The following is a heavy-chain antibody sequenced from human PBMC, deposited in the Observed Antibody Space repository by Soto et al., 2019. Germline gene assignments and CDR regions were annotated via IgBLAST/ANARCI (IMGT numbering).Heavy chain of an antibody. J-gene: IGHJ6*03. CDR2: INSDGSST. Sequence: PGGSLRLSCAASGFTFSSYWMHWVRQAPGKGLVWVSRINSDGSSTSYADSVKGRFTISRDNAKNTLYLQMNSLRAEDTAVYYCARRGYGSRWPNVYMDVWGKGTTVTVSS. V-gene: IGHV3-74*01. CDR3: ARRGYGSRWPNVYMDV. CDR1: GFTFSSYW. D-gene: IGHD6-13*01.